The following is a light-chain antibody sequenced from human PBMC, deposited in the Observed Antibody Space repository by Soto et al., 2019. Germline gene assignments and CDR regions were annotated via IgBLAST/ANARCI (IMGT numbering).Light chain of an antibody. CDR1: QSISSY. CDR2: AAS. V-gene: IGKV1-39*01. Sequence: MRKSSSSVSSKKKDRVTITCRASQSISSYLNWYQQKPGKAPKLLIYAASSLQSGVPSRFSGSGSGTDFTLTISFFQPEDCATYYRQDSDFPLDRFCGG. CDR3: QDSDFPLDR. J-gene: IGKJ4*01.